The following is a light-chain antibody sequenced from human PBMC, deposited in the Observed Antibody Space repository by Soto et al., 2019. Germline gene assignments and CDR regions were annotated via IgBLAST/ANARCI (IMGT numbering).Light chain of an antibody. V-gene: IGKV1-39*01. J-gene: IGKJ2*01. CDR3: QQSLTIPYT. Sequence: DIQMTQSPSSLFASVRDRVTITCRASQTISTHLNWYHQKTGKAPKLLIYAASTLQSGVPSRFSGSGSGTDFTLTINSLQPEDFATYYCQQSLTIPYTFGQGTKLEIK. CDR1: QTISTH. CDR2: AAS.